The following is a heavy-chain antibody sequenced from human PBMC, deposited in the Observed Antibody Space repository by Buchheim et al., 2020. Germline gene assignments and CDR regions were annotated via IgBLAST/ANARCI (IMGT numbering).Heavy chain of an antibody. CDR1: GFTFSSYA. V-gene: IGHV3-30-3*01. Sequence: VQLVESGGGLVQPGGSLRLSCAASGFTFSSYAMHWVRQAPGKGLEWVAVISYDGSNKYYADSVKGRFTISRDNSKNTLYLQMNSLRAEDTAVYYCAREEDYYDSSGYFMPGDYWGQGTL. D-gene: IGHD3-22*01. CDR3: AREEDYYDSSGYFMPGDY. CDR2: ISYDGSNK. J-gene: IGHJ4*02.